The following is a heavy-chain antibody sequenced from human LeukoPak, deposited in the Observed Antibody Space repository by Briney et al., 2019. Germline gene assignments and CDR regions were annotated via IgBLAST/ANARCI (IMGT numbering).Heavy chain of an antibody. V-gene: IGHV3-9*01. CDR2: ISWDSGNM. CDR3: AKGPGLGAGKRYLDL. D-gene: IGHD6-13*01. CDR1: GFMFNDYA. J-gene: IGHJ2*01. Sequence: GRSLRLSCAPSGFMFNDYALHWVRQAPGKGLEWVSSISWDSGNMYYVDSVKGRFTISRDNAKNSLSLQMNSLKPEDTALYYCAKGPGLGAGKRYLDLWGRGTLVIVSS.